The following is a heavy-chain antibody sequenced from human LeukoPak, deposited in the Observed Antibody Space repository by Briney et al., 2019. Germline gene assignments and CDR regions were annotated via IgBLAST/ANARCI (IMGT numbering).Heavy chain of an antibody. CDR2: IYYSGST. J-gene: IGHJ4*02. V-gene: IGHV4-59*03. CDR1: GGSFSDYY. CDR3: AKYLAATGESHLDY. D-gene: IGHD6-13*01. Sequence: SETLSLTCAVYGGSFSDYYWSWIRQSPGKGLEWIGYIYYSGSTNYNPSLKSRVTISVDTSKNQFSLKLSSVTAADTAVYYCAKYLAATGESHLDYWGQGTLVTVSS.